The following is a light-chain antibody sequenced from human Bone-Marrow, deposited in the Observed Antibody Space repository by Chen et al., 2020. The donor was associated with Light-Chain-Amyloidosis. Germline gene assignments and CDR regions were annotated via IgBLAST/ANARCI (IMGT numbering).Light chain of an antibody. CDR1: NIGSKR. CDR2: DDS. Sequence: SYVLTQPSSQSVAPGQTATIACGGNNIGSKRVRWYQQTPGQAPLLVVYDDSDRPSGIPEGLSGSNSGNTATLTISRVEAGDEADYYCQVWDRSSDRPVFGGGTKLTVL. J-gene: IGLJ3*02. V-gene: IGLV3-21*02. CDR3: QVWDRSSDRPV.